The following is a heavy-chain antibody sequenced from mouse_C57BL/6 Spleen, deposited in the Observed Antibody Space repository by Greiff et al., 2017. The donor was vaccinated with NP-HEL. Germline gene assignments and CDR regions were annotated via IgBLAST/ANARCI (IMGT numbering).Heavy chain of an antibody. Sequence: QVQLQQSGPELVKPGASVKISCKASGYAFSSSWMNWVKQRPGKGLEWIGRIYPGDGDANYNGKFKGKATLTADKSSSTAYMQLSSLTSEDSAVYFCARGYYGSSYPLAMDYWGQGTSVTVSS. CDR1: GYAFSSSW. J-gene: IGHJ4*01. CDR3: ARGYYGSSYPLAMDY. V-gene: IGHV1-82*01. CDR2: IYPGDGDA. D-gene: IGHD1-1*01.